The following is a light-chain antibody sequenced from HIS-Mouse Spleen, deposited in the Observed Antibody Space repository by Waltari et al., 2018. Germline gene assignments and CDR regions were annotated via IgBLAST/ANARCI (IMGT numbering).Light chain of an antibody. CDR2: EDN. CDR1: SGSIASNY. J-gene: IGLJ3*02. Sequence: NFMLTQPHFVSESPGKTVTISCTGSSGSIASNYVQWYQQRPGSAPTTVIYEDNQRPSGVPDRLSGSIDSSSNSASLTISGLKTEDEADYYCQSYDSSNWVFGGGTKLTVL. V-gene: IGLV6-57*02. CDR3: QSYDSSNWV.